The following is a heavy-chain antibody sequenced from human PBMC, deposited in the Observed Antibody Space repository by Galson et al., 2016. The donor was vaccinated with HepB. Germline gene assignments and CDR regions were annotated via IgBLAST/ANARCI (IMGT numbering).Heavy chain of an antibody. CDR2: IKSDESWK. D-gene: IGHD5-24*01. CDR3: ARDGDAYNFDY. V-gene: IGHV3-74*01. J-gene: IGHJ4*02. Sequence: SLRLSCAASGFTFSRIAMHWVRQAPGKGLVWVSRIKSDESWKNYADSVKGRFTISRDNAKNTLYLQMNSLRAEDTAVYYCARDGDAYNFDYWGQGTLVTVSS. CDR1: GFTFSRIA.